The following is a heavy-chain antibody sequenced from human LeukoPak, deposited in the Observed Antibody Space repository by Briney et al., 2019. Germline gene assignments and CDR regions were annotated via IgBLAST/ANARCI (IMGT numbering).Heavy chain of an antibody. Sequence: GESLKISCKASGFRFNRDWIGWVRQMPGKGLEGMGIIYPGDSDTRYSPSFQGQVTISADKSVSAAYLQWNSLKASDSGIYYCARTRGARDAFDLWGQGTMVTVSS. CDR1: GFRFNRDW. CDR3: ARTRGARDAFDL. D-gene: IGHD3/OR15-3a*01. J-gene: IGHJ3*01. V-gene: IGHV5-51*01. CDR2: IYPGDSDT.